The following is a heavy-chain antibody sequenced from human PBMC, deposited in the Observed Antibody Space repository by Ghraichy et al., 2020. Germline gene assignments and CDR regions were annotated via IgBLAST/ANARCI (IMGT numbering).Heavy chain of an antibody. J-gene: IGHJ6*02. D-gene: IGHD2-2*01. CDR3: ARDLGCSSTSCSAGYYYGMDV. V-gene: IGHV3-30*09. CDR2: ISNDGSNK. CDR1: GFTFSTYG. Sequence: LSLTCAASGFTFSTYGMHWVRQAPGKGLEWVVVISNDGSNKYYADSVKGRFAISRDNSKNTLYLQMNSLRAGDTAVYYCARDLGCSSTSCSAGYYYGMDVWGQGTTVTVSS.